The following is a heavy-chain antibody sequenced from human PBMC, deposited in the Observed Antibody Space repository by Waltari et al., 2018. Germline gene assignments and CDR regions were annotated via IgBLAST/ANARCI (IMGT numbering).Heavy chain of an antibody. CDR2: MYSSGST. Sequence: QVQLQESGPGLVKPSQTLSLTCTVSGGSISSGGYYWSWIRQHPGKGLGWIGYMYSSGSTCSPPSLKGLVNRSVNTSKNQFSLKLSSVTAADTAVYYWARVTCITIFGVVIASWFDPWGQGTLVTVSS. CDR3: ARVTCITIFGVVIASWFDP. CDR1: GGSISSGGYY. D-gene: IGHD3-3*01. J-gene: IGHJ5*02. V-gene: IGHV4-31*01.